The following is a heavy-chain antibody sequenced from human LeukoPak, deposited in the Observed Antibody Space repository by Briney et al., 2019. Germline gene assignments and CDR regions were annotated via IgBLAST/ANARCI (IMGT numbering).Heavy chain of an antibody. CDR2: ISAYNGNT. Sequence: ASVKVSCKASGYTFTSYGISWVRQAPGQGLEWMGWISAYNGNTNYAQKFQGRVTITADTSTDTAYVELSSLRSEDTAVYYCATVRGYCSGGSCYSTALDIWGQGTMVTVSS. CDR1: GYTFTSYG. D-gene: IGHD2-15*01. CDR3: ATVRGYCSGGSCYSTALDI. V-gene: IGHV1-18*01. J-gene: IGHJ3*02.